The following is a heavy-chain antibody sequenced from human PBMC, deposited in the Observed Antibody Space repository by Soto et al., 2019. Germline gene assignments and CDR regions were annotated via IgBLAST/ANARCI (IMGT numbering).Heavy chain of an antibody. J-gene: IGHJ4*02. CDR3: ARGLRVVPAATKVGSYYFDY. D-gene: IGHD2-2*01. Sequence: ASVKVSCKASGYTFASYDINWVRQATGQGLEWMGWMNPNSGNTGYAQKFQGRVTMTRNTSISTAYMELSSLRSEDTAVYYCARGLRVVPAATKVGSYYFDYWGQGTLVTVSS. CDR1: GYTFASYD. V-gene: IGHV1-8*01. CDR2: MNPNSGNT.